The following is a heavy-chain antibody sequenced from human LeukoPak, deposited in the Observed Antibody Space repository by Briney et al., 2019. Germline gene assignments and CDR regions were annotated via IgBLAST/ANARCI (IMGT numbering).Heavy chain of an antibody. J-gene: IGHJ3*02. CDR2: INHSGST. D-gene: IGHD2-2*01. CDR3: ANLIVVPENAFDI. V-gene: IGHV4-34*01. CDR1: GGSFSGHY. Sequence: SETLSLTCAVYGGSFSGHYWSWIRQPPGKGLEWIGEINHSGSTNHNPSLKSRVTISVDTSKNQFSLKLSSVTAADTAVYYCANLIVVPENAFDIWGQGTMVTVSS.